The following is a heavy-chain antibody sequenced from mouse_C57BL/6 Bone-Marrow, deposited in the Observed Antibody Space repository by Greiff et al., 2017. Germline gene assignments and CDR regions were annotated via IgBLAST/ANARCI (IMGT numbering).Heavy chain of an antibody. J-gene: IGHJ3*01. V-gene: IGHV1-85*01. D-gene: IGHD2-2*01. CDR1: GYTFTSYD. CDR2: IYPRDGST. Sequence: QVQLQQSGPELVKPGASVKLSCKASGYTFTSYDINWVKQRPGQGLEWIGWIYPRDGSTKYNEKFKGKATLTVDTSSSTAYVELHSRTSEDSAVYFCARWSESTMVTTGGFAYWGQGTLVTVSA. CDR3: ARWSESTMVTTGGFAY.